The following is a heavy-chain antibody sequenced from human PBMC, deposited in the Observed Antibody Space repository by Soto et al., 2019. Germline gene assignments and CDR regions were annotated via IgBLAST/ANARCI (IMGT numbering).Heavy chain of an antibody. D-gene: IGHD3-10*01. V-gene: IGHV1-3*01. J-gene: IGHJ4*02. CDR2: INAATGNT. CDR3: ARGSGSHYAPFDN. CDR1: GYTFTDYA. Sequence: QVLLVQSGAEVKKPGASVKISCETSGYTFTDYAVDWVRQAPGQRLEWMGWINAATGNTRYSQKFQGRVTITRDTSANTAYMDLSSLGSEATAVYYCARGSGSHYAPFDNWGQGTLVTVSS.